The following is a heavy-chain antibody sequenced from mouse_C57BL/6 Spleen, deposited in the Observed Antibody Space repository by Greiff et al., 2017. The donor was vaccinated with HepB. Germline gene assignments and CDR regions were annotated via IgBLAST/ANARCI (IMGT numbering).Heavy chain of an antibody. CDR1: GYAFTNYL. J-gene: IGHJ2*01. D-gene: IGHD1-1*01. CDR3: ARSDYGSSNYFDY. CDR2: INPGSGGT. V-gene: IGHV1-54*01. Sequence: VKLQQSGAELVRPGTSVKVSCKASGYAFTNYLIEWVKQRPGQGLEWIGVINPGSGGTNYNEKFKGKATLTADKSSSTAYMQLSSLTSEDSAVYFCARSDYGSSNYFDYWGQGTTLTVSS.